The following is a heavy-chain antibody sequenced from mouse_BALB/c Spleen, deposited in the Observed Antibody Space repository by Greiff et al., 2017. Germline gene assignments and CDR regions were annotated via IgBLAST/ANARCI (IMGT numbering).Heavy chain of an antibody. CDR1: GYTFTSYW. V-gene: IGHV1-69*02. CDR2: IYPSDSYT. CDR3: ALDGYYSYYAMDY. J-gene: IGHJ4*01. Sequence: QVQLQQPGAELVRPGASVKLYCKASGYTFTSYWINWVKQRPGQGLEWIGNIYPSDSYTNYNQKFKDKATLTADTSSSTAYMQISSLTSEDSAVYFCALDGYYSYYAMDYWGQGTSVTVSS. D-gene: IGHD2-3*01.